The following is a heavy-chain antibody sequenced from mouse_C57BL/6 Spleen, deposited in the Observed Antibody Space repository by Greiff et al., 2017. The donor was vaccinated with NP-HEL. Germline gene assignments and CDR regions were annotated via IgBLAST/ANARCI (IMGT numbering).Heavy chain of an antibody. D-gene: IGHD2-2*01. CDR2: IDSDDGET. CDR1: GFNIKDYY. V-gene: IGHV14-2*01. J-gene: IGHJ4*01. CDR3: ARGGYGFMDY. Sequence: EVQLQQSGAELVKPGASVKLSCTASGFNIKDYYMHWVKQRTEQGLEWIGRIDSDDGETKSAPKFPGKATVTADSSSHTAYLQLSSLTSADTAVYYCARGGYGFMDYWGQGTSVTVSS.